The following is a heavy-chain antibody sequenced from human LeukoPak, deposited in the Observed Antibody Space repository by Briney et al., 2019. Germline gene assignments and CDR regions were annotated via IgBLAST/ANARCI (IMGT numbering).Heavy chain of an antibody. Sequence: SVKVSCKASGGTFSSYTISWVRQAPGQGLEWMGRIIPILGIANYAQKFQGRVTITADKSTSTAYMELSSLRSEDTAGYYCARGISSSSFDYWGQGTLVTVSS. CDR1: GGTFSSYT. J-gene: IGHJ4*02. D-gene: IGHD6-6*01. CDR3: ARGISSSSFDY. V-gene: IGHV1-69*02. CDR2: IIPILGIA.